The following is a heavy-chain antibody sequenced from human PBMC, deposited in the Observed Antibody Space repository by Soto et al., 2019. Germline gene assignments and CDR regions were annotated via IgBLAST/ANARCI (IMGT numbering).Heavy chain of an antibody. CDR3: ARVEYSSGWYVSDY. D-gene: IGHD6-19*01. CDR2: INPNSGGT. CDR1: GYTFTGYY. J-gene: IGHJ4*02. V-gene: IGHV1-2*06. Sequence: GASVKVSCKASGYTFTGYYMHWVRQAPGQGLEWMGRINPNSGGTNYAQKFQGRVTMTRDTSISTAYMELSRLRSDDTAVYYCARVEYSSGWYVSDYWGQGTLVTVSS.